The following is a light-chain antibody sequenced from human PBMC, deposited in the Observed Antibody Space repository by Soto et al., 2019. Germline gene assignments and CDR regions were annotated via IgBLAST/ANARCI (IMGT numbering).Light chain of an antibody. V-gene: IGKV1-5*03. J-gene: IGKJ2*01. CDR1: QSISSW. CDR3: QKHSSSSPYT. Sequence: DIQMTQSPSTLSASVGDRVTITCRASQSISSWLAWYQQKPGKAPNLLIYKASTLGSGVPSRFSDCGSGIEFPLTISSLQPDDFATYDCQKHSSSSPYTFDEGTKLEIK. CDR2: KAS.